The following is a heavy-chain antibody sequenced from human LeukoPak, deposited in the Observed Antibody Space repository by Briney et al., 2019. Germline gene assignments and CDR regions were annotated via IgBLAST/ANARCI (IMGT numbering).Heavy chain of an antibody. D-gene: IGHD3-3*01. CDR2: IYYSGST. J-gene: IGHJ5*02. CDR1: GGSISSGDYY. V-gene: IGHV4-30-4*01. Sequence: PSETLSLTCTVSGGSISSGDYYWSWIRQPPGKGLEWIGYIYYSGSTYYNPSLKSRVTISVDTSKNQFSLKLSSVTAADTAVYYCAGEVLLEWFRGRFRWFDPWGQGTLVTVSS. CDR3: AGEVLLEWFRGRFRWFDP.